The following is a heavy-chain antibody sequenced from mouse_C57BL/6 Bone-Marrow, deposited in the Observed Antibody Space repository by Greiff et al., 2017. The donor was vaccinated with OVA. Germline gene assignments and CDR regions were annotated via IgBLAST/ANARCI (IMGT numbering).Heavy chain of an antibody. CDR1: GFTFSDFY. V-gene: IGHV7-1*01. CDR2: SRNKANDYTT. J-gene: IGHJ4*01. Sequence: EVNVVESGGGLVQSGRSLRLSCATSGFTFSDFYMEWVRQAPGKGLEWIAASRNKANDYTTEYSASVKGRFIVSRDTSQSILYLQMSALRAEDTAIYYCARDALYDSYAMDYWGQGTSVTVSS. D-gene: IGHD2-3*01. CDR3: ARDALYDSYAMDY.